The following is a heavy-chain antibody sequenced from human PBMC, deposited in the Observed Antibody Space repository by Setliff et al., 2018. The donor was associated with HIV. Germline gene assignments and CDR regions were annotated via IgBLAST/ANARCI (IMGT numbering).Heavy chain of an antibody. D-gene: IGHD3-16*01. V-gene: IGHV4-4*09. Sequence: SETLSLTCTVSGGSFSDYYRSWIRQPPGKGLEWIGYIYTSGSTNYNPSLKSRVTISVDTSKNQFSLKLRSVTAADTAVYYCARAGGGGRWLHLSYWYFDLWGRGTLVTVSS. CDR2: IYTSGST. J-gene: IGHJ2*01. CDR3: ARAGGGGRWLHLSYWYFDL. CDR1: GGSFSDYY.